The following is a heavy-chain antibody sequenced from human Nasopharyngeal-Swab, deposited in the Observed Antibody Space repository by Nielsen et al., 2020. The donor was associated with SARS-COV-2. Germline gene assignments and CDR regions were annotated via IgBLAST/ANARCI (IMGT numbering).Heavy chain of an antibody. CDR3: AKEGRVGATDLGAFDI. CDR2: ISHDGSNK. D-gene: IGHD1-26*01. Sequence: GSLRLSCAASGFTFSIYGMHWVRQAPGRGLEWVSLISHDGSNKYYADSVKGRFTISRDNSKNTLYLQMNSLRAEDTAVYYCAKEGRVGATDLGAFDIWGQGTMVTVSS. CDR1: GFTFSIYG. V-gene: IGHV3-30*18. J-gene: IGHJ3*02.